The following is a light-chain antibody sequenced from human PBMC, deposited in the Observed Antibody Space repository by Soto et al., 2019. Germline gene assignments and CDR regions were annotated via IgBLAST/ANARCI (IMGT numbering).Light chain of an antibody. J-gene: IGKJ3*01. CDR3: QQYGSSPRFT. V-gene: IGKV3-20*01. Sequence: EIVLTQSPGTLSLSPGERATLSCRASQSVSSSYLAWYQQKPGQPPRLLIYGASSRATGIPDRFSGSGSWTDFILPISRMEPEDFAVYYCQQYGSSPRFTFGPGTKVDIK. CDR2: GAS. CDR1: QSVSSSY.